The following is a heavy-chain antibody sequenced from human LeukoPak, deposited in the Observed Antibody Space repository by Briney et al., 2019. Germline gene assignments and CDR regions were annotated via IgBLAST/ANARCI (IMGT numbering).Heavy chain of an antibody. D-gene: IGHD1-26*01. Sequence: SETLSLTCTVSDGSLSDYSWSWIRQPPGKGLEWIGYIYYSGSTNYNPSLKSRVTISLDTSKNQFSLKLSSVTAADTAVYYCARDAIVGATNWFDPWGQGTLVTVSS. CDR1: DGSLSDYS. J-gene: IGHJ5*02. V-gene: IGHV4-59*01. CDR2: IYYSGST. CDR3: ARDAIVGATNWFDP.